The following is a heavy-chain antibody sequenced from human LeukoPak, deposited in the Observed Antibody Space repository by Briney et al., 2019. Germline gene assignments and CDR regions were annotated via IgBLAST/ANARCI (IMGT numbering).Heavy chain of an antibody. Sequence: GGSLRLSCAASGFTVRSNYMSWVRQAPGKGLEWVSVIYRNGDTHYADFVKGRFTISRDNSKNTVNLQMNGLRAEDSAVYYCARDIGYSGIEPEWGSPYFDYWGQGTLVTVSS. J-gene: IGHJ4*02. D-gene: IGHD5-12*01. CDR2: IYRNGDT. CDR3: ARDIGYSGIEPEWGSPYFDY. CDR1: GFTVRSNY. V-gene: IGHV3-66*01.